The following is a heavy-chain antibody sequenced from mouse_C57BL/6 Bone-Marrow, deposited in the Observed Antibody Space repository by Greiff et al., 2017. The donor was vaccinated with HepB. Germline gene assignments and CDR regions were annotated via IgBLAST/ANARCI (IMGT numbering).Heavy chain of an antibody. Sequence: EVKLVESGGGLVQPGGSLSLSCAASGFTFTDYYMSWVRQPPGKALEWLGFIRNKANGYTTEYSASVKGRFTISRDKSQSILYLQMNALRAEDSATYYCARFRIYYAMDYWGQGTSVTVSS. J-gene: IGHJ4*01. CDR3: ARFRIYYAMDY. CDR2: IRNKANGYTT. V-gene: IGHV7-3*01. CDR1: GFTFTDYY.